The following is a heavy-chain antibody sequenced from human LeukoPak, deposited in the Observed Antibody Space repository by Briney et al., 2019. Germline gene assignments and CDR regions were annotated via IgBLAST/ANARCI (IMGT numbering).Heavy chain of an antibody. CDR2: INWNGGST. D-gene: IGHD3-22*01. J-gene: IGHJ4*02. Sequence: GGSLRLSCAASGFTFDDYGMSWVRQAPGKGLEWVSGINWNGGSTGYADSVKGRFTISRDNAKNSLYLQMNSLRAEDTALYYCARDDVRYYDSSGYAYFDYWGQGTLVTVSS. CDR3: ARDDVRYYDSSGYAYFDY. CDR1: GFTFDDYG. V-gene: IGHV3-20*04.